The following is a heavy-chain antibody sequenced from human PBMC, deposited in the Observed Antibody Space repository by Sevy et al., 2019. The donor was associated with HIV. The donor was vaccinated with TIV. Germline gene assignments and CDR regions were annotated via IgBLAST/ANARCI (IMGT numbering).Heavy chain of an antibody. D-gene: IGHD2-21*02. CDR2: IIPIFGTA. V-gene: IGHV1-69*06. J-gene: IGHJ4*02. CDR1: GGTFSSYA. CDR3: ARSLGGDWGYYFDY. Sequence: ASVKVSCKASGGTFSSYAISWVRQAPGQGLEWMGGIIPIFGTANYAQKFQGRVTITADKSMSTAYMELSSLRSEDTAVYYCARSLGGDWGYYFDYWGQGTLVTVSS.